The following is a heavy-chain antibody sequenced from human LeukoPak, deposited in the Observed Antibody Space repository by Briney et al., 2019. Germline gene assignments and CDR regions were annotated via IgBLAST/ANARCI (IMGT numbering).Heavy chain of an antibody. J-gene: IGHJ4*02. CDR3: ASCSSSGWYFPFVY. Sequence: GGSLRLSCAASGFTFSSYSMNWVRQAPGKGLEWVSSISSSSSYIYYADSVKGRFTISRDNAKNSLYLQMNSLRAEDTAVYYCASCSSSGWYFPFVYWGQGTLVTVSS. D-gene: IGHD6-19*01. CDR2: ISSSSSYI. CDR1: GFTFSSYS. V-gene: IGHV3-21*01.